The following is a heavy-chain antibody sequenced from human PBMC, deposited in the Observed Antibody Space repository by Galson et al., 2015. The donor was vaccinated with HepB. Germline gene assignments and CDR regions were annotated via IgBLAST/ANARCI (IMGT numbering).Heavy chain of an antibody. J-gene: IGHJ5*02. D-gene: IGHD6-6*01. CDR2: IDDDRKST. V-gene: IGHV3-74*01. Sequence: LRLSCAGSGITLSTHWMHWVRQAPGKGPVWVSRIDDDRKSTSYADSVKGRFTVSRDNAKNALYLQMNSLRADDTAVYYCARGGGGSSSWFDPWGQGTLVVVSS. CDR3: ARGGGGSSSWFDP. CDR1: GITLSTHW.